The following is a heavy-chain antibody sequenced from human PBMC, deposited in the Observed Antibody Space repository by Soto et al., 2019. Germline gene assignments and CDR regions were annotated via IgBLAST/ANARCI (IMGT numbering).Heavy chain of an antibody. D-gene: IGHD6-13*01. CDR1: GFTFSSYS. Sequence: EVQLVESGGGLVQPGGSLRLSCAASGFTFSSYSMTWVRQAPGKGLEWVSYISSSSSTIYYADSVKGRFTISRDNAKNSLYLQMNSLRDEDTAVYYCAREAAAGYLNWFDPWGQGTLVTVSS. J-gene: IGHJ5*02. CDR3: AREAAAGYLNWFDP. V-gene: IGHV3-48*02. CDR2: ISSSSSTI.